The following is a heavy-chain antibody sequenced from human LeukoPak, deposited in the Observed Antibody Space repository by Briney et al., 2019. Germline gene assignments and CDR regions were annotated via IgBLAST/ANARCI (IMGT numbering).Heavy chain of an antibody. Sequence: GGSLRLSCAASGFTFSSYAMSWVRQAPGKGLEWVSVISGSGGSTYYADSVKGRFTISRDNSKNMLYLQMNSLRAEDTAVYYCAKDSSGWYRDYFDYWGQGTLVTVSS. CDR2: ISGSGGST. D-gene: IGHD6-19*01. J-gene: IGHJ4*02. CDR3: AKDSSGWYRDYFDY. CDR1: GFTFSSYA. V-gene: IGHV3-23*01.